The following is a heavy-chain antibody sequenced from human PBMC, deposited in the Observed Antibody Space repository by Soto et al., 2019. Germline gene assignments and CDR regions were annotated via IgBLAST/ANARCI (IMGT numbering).Heavy chain of an antibody. D-gene: IGHD3-10*01. CDR2: IIPILGIA. CDR3: ARSRRGSGSYFSDY. Sequence: SVKVSCKASGGTFSSYTISWVRQAPGQGLEWMGRIIPILGIANYAQKFQGRVTMTADKSTSTAYMELSSLRSDDTAVYYCARSRRGSGSYFSDYWGQGTLVTVSS. J-gene: IGHJ4*02. V-gene: IGHV1-69*02. CDR1: GGTFSSYT.